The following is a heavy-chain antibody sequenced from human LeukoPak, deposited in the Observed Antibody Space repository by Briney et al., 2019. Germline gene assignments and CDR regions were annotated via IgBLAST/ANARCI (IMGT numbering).Heavy chain of an antibody. CDR1: GYTLTELY. D-gene: IGHD3-3*01. V-gene: IGHV1-24*01. CDR3: HTVAIFGVVIPDAFDI. Sequence: ASVKVSCKVSGYTLTELYMHWVRQAPGKGLEWMGGFDPEDGETIYAQKFQGRGIMTEDTSTDTAYMELSSLRSEDTAVYYCHTVAIFGVVIPDAFDIWGQGTMVTVSS. J-gene: IGHJ3*02. CDR2: FDPEDGET.